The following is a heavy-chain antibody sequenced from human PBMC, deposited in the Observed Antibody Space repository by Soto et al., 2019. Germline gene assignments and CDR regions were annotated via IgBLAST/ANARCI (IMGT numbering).Heavy chain of an antibody. CDR3: ARDGIGGRAFRGFLVY. V-gene: IGHV3-33*01. CDR2: IRFDGTDE. D-gene: IGHD2-15*01. CDR1: KSIFTGYG. Sequence: GGSLRVSCAASKSIFTGYGMHWVRQTPGKGLEWVAVIRFDGTDEHYADSVKGRFTISRDNSKNMLYLQMNSLRVEDTALYYCARDGIGGRAFRGFLVYWGQGTLVTVSS. J-gene: IGHJ4*02.